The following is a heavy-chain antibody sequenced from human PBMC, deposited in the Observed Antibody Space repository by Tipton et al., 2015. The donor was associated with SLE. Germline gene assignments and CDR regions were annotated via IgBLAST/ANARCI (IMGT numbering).Heavy chain of an antibody. CDR2: VNQDGTEN. CDR1: GGSISSNY. Sequence: LSLTCSVSGGSISSNYWIWIRQPPGKGLEWVANVNQDGTENHYVDSVKGRFTISRDNAKNSLYLQMNSLRAEDTALYFCARGGYHWAYYYGMDVWGQGTAVTVSS. V-gene: IGHV3-7*01. D-gene: IGHD1-20*01. J-gene: IGHJ6*02. CDR3: ARGGYHWAYYYGMDV.